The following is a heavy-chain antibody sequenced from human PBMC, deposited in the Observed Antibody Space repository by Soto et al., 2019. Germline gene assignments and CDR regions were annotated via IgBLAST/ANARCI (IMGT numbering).Heavy chain of an antibody. D-gene: IGHD3-22*01. Sequence: GASVKVSCKASGYTFTSYGLSWVRQAPGQGLAWMGWISAYNGNTNYAQKRQGRVTMTTDTSTSTAYMELRSLRSDDTAVYYCARDPRRSYYDSSGYPYFDYWGQGTLVTVSS. V-gene: IGHV1-18*04. CDR1: GYTFTSYG. J-gene: IGHJ4*02. CDR2: ISAYNGNT. CDR3: ARDPRRSYYDSSGYPYFDY.